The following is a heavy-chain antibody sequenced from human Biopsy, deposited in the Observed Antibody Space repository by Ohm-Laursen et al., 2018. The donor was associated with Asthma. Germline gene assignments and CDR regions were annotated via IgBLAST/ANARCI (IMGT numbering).Heavy chain of an antibody. J-gene: IGHJ4*02. V-gene: IGHV1-69*13. CDR1: GGTFNTYV. CDR3: ARKAGSCISRTCYSLDF. D-gene: IGHD2-2*01. CDR2: INSVFGTT. Sequence: SVKVSCKPLGGTFNTYVIGWVRQAHGQGLVWMGGINSVFGTTTYPQKFQDRVTITADDSTSTVYMELSSLRSEDTAVYYCARKAGSCISRTCYSLDFWGQGTLVTVSS.